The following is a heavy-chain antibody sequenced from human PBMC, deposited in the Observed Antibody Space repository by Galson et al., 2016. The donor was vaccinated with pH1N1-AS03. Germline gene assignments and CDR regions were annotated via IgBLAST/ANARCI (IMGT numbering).Heavy chain of an antibody. D-gene: IGHD6-13*01. J-gene: IGHJ4*02. CDR2: SSAYNFNT. Sequence: SVKVSCKASGYTFTNYAISWVRQAPGQGLEWMGWSSAYNFNTSYAQNFKGRVTMTTDTSTSTAYMELRSLNSDDTAVYYCSRDERGVGIVPAGTKTFEYWGQGTLVIVSS. CDR1: GYTFTNYA. CDR3: SRDERGVGIVPAGTKTFEY. V-gene: IGHV1-18*01.